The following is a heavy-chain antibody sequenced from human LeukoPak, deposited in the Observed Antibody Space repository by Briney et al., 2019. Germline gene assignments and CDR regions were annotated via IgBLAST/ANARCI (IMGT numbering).Heavy chain of an antibody. CDR3: SRGGTDDPFNY. Sequence: GGSLRLSCAASGFTFSSYSMNWVRQAPGKGLEWVSPISPSSDYIYYADSVKGRFTISRDNAKNSLYLQMNSLRAGDTAVYYCSRGGTDDPFNYWGQGTLVTVSS. CDR2: ISPSSDYI. J-gene: IGHJ4*02. CDR1: GFTFSSYS. V-gene: IGHV3-21*01. D-gene: IGHD1-1*01.